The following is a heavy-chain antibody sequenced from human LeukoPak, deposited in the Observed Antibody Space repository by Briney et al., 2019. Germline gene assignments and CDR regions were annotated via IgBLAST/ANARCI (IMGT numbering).Heavy chain of an antibody. CDR1: GFIFDDYA. V-gene: IGHV3-43*02. CDR2: SSGDGGRT. D-gene: IGHD2-15*01. J-gene: IGHJ4*02. Sequence: GGSLRLSCAASGFIFDDYAMHWGRQVPGEGLEWVSRSSGDGGRTFYEESVKGRFTVSIDNSKNLMYLQMSGLRTEDTALYYCAKDRYCSGGTCSGGFDYWRQGTLVTVSS. CDR3: AKDRYCSGGTCSGGFDY.